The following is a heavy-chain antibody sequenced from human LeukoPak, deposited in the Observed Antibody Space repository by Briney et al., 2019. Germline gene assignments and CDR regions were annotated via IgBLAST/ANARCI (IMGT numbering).Heavy chain of an antibody. CDR3: AKNNYGLLAY. CDR1: GFTFSNYA. CDR2: ITGSGGST. Sequence: GGSLRLSCAASGFTFSNYAMNWVRQAPGKGLEWVSTITGSGGSTYYADSVKGRFTISRDNSKNTLYLQMNSLRAQDTAVYYCAKNNYGLLAYWGQGTLVTVSS. V-gene: IGHV3-23*01. J-gene: IGHJ4*02. D-gene: IGHD3-10*01.